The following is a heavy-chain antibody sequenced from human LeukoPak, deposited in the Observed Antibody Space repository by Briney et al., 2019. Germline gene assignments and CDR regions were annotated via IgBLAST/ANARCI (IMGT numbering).Heavy chain of an antibody. CDR2: IYHSGST. J-gene: IGHJ4*02. Sequence: SETLSLTCTVSGYSISSGYYCGWIRQPPGKGLEWSGSIYHSGSTYYNPSLKSRVTISVDTSKNQFSLKLSSVTAADTAVYYCARVSSYYDSSGYVGYWGQGTLVTVSS. V-gene: IGHV4-38-2*02. D-gene: IGHD3-22*01. CDR1: GYSISSGYY. CDR3: ARVSSYYDSSGYVGY.